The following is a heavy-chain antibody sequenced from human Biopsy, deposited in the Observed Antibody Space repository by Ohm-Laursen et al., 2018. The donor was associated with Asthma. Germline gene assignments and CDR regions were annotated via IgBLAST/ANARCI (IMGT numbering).Heavy chain of an antibody. V-gene: IGHV1-18*01. CDR1: GYTFNSAG. D-gene: IGHD3-10*01. CDR3: ARAVDYSHYYGIDV. CDR2: ISVYIGNT. Sequence: ASVKASCKTSGYTFNSAGITWARQAPGQGLEWMGWISVYIGNTKVAQKLQDRVTMITDTSTSTAYMELRSLRSDDTAVYFCARAVDYSHYYGIDVWGQGTTVTVS. J-gene: IGHJ6*02.